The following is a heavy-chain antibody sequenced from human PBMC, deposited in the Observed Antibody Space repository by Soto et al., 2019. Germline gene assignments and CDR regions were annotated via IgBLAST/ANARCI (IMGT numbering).Heavy chain of an antibody. CDR3: ARVXAPRGVVVVPAAIGFDP. V-gene: IGHV1-69*13. J-gene: IGHJ5*02. Sequence: GASVKVSCKASGGTFSSYAISWVRQAPGQGLEWMGGIIPIFGTANYAQKSQGRVTITADESTSTAYMELSSLRSEDTAVYYCARVXAPRGVVVVPAAIGFDPWGQGTLVTVSS. CDR2: IIPIFGTA. D-gene: IGHD2-2*02. CDR1: GGTFSSYA.